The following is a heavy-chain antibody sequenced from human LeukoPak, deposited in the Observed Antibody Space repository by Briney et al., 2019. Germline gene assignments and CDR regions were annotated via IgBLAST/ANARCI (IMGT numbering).Heavy chain of an antibody. CDR3: ARGRGYSANLGAFDI. V-gene: IGHV3-7*01. CDR2: IKQDGSEK. Sequence: GGSLRLSCAASGFTFSSYWMSWVRQAPGKGLEWVANIKQDGSEKYYVDSVKGRFTISRDNAKNSLYLQMNSLRAEDTAVYYCARGRGYSANLGAFDIWGQGTMVTVSS. CDR1: GFTFSSYW. D-gene: IGHD5-12*01. J-gene: IGHJ3*02.